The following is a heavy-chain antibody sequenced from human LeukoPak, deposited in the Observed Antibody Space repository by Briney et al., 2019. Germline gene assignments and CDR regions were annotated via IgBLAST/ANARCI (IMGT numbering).Heavy chain of an antibody. CDR3: ASEIRPNDY. CDR1: GFTFSSHS. D-gene: IGHD5-24*01. V-gene: IGHV3-23*01. J-gene: IGHJ4*02. CDR2: IGISGNT. Sequence: PGGSLRLSCAASGFTFSSHSLSWVRQAPGKGLEWVSSIGISGNTYYVDSVKGRFTISRDNSKDTLFLQLNSLRVEDTAVYYCASEIRPNDYWGQGTLVTVSS.